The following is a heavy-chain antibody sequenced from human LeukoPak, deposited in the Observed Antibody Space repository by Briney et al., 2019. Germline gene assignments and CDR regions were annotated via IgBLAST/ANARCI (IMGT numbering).Heavy chain of an antibody. Sequence: SETLSLTCSVYGGSLSSYYWHWFRQPPGKGPEWIGEINYSGSTKYKPSLKSRVTISVDTSKNQFSLKLSSVTAADTAVYYCAQWGNNMDVWGKGTTVTVSS. J-gene: IGHJ6*03. CDR2: INYSGST. CDR1: GGSLSSYY. D-gene: IGHD3-16*01. CDR3: AQWGNNMDV. V-gene: IGHV4-34*01.